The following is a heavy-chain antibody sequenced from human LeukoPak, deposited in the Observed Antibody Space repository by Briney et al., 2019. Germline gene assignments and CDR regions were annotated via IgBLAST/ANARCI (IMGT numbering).Heavy chain of an antibody. CDR1: GDSVSSNIAA. J-gene: IGHJ6*02. CDR2: TYYRSRWYI. V-gene: IGHV6-1*01. Sequence: SQTLSLTCAISGDSVSSNIAAWNWTRQSPSRGLEWLGRTYYRSRWYIDYAASVKSRLTINPDTSKNQFSLQLNSVTPEDTGVYYCTRDQDGMDVWGQGTTVTVSS. CDR3: TRDQDGMDV.